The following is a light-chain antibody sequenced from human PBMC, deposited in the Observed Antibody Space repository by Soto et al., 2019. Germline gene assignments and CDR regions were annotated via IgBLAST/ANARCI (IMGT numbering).Light chain of an antibody. Sequence: QSALTQVASVSGSPGQSITISCTGTSSDVGSYNLVSWYLQHPGKAPKLIIYEGSKRPSGISNRFSGSKSGSTASLTISGLQAEDEGDYYCCSYAGSSIWVFGGGTQLTVL. J-gene: IGLJ3*02. CDR1: SSDVGSYNL. CDR2: EGS. V-gene: IGLV2-23*01. CDR3: CSYAGSSIWV.